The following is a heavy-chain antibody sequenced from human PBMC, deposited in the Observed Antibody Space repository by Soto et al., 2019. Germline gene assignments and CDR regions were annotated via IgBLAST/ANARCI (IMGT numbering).Heavy chain of an antibody. J-gene: IGHJ4*02. V-gene: IGHV4-59*01. CDR1: GGSISSYY. CDR3: ARRWGTTFDY. D-gene: IGHD2-8*02. Sequence: SETLSLTCTVSGGSISSYYWSWIRQPPGKGLEWIGYIYYSGSTNYNPSLKSRVTISVDTSKNQFSLKLSSVTAADTAAYYCARRWGTTFDYWGQGTLVTVSS. CDR2: IYYSGST.